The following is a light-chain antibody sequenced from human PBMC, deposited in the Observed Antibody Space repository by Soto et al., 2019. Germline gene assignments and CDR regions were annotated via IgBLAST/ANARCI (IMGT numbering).Light chain of an antibody. Sequence: EIVMTQSPSTLSVSPGERAPLSCRASQSVRSNLAWYQQKPGQAPRLLFYGASSRATGIPDRFSGSGSGTDFTLTISRLEPEDFAVFYCHQCDSSPWTFGQGTKVDIK. CDR2: GAS. J-gene: IGKJ1*01. CDR1: QSVRSN. V-gene: IGKV3-20*01. CDR3: HQCDSSPWT.